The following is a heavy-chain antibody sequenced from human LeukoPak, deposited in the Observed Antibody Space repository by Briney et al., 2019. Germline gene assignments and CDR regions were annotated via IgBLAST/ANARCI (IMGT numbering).Heavy chain of an antibody. CDR3: TRGGEGRAYCGGDCYFDY. J-gene: IGHJ4*02. CDR2: IRSKAYGGTT. D-gene: IGHD2-21*02. CDR1: GFTFGDYA. V-gene: IGHV3-49*03. Sequence: PGRSLRLSCTASGFTFGDYAMSWFRQGPGKGLEWVGFIRSKAYGGTTEYAASVKGRFTISRDDSKSIAYLQMNSLKTEDTAVYYCTRGGEGRAYCGGDCYFDYWGQGTLVTVSS.